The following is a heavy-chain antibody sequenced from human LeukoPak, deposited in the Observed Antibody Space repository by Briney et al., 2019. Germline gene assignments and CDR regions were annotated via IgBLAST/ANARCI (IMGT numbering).Heavy chain of an antibody. Sequence: QPGGSLRLSCAASGFTFSSYSMTWVRQAPGKGLEWVSYISSSSSTIYYADSVKGRFTISRDNAKNSLYLQMNSLRAEDTALYYCAKDIGGLHYYGSGSYFDYWGQGTLVTVSS. CDR3: AKDIGGLHYYGSGSYFDY. V-gene: IGHV3-48*04. CDR2: ISSSSSTI. CDR1: GFTFSSYS. D-gene: IGHD3-10*01. J-gene: IGHJ4*02.